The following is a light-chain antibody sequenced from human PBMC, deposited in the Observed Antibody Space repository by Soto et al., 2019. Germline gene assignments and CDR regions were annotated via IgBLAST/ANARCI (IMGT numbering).Light chain of an antibody. V-gene: IGKV3-20*01. Sequence: EIVLTQSSGTLSLSPGKRATLSCRASQSISSSFLAWYQQRPGQAPRLLIYGASSRATGIPDRFSGSGSGTEFTLTISSLEPEDFAVYYCQQYGSSSWTFGQGTKVEIK. J-gene: IGKJ1*01. CDR3: QQYGSSSWT. CDR1: QSISSSF. CDR2: GAS.